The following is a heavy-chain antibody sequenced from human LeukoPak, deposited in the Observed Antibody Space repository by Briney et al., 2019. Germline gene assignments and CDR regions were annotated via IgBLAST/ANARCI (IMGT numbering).Heavy chain of an antibody. Sequence: GESLKISCKGSGYSFTNYWIGWVRQMPGKGLEWMGIIYPGDSNTRYRPPFQGQVTISADKSISTAYLQLSSPKASDTAMYYCARREGGWYLDYWGQGTLVTVPS. D-gene: IGHD6-19*01. J-gene: IGHJ4*02. CDR2: IYPGDSNT. CDR3: ARREGGWYLDY. V-gene: IGHV5-51*01. CDR1: GYSFTNYW.